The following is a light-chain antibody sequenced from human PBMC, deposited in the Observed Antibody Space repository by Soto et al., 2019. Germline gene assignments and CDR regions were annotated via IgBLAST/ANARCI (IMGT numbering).Light chain of an antibody. CDR1: QNVGTK. J-gene: IGKJ4*01. CDR3: QQYDTWPPLT. V-gene: IGKV3-15*01. Sequence: EIVMPQSPATLSVSPGERATLSCRASQNVGTKLAWYQQKPGQAPRLLIYGASTRATGFPARFSGSGSGTEFTLTISSLQSEDVAVYYCQQYDTWPPLTFGGGTKVEIK. CDR2: GAS.